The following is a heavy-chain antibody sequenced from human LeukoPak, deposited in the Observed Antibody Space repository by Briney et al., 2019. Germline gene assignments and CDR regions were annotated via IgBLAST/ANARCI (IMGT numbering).Heavy chain of an antibody. CDR1: GGPISSYY. CDR3: ARDLEVDAFDI. Sequence: SSETLSLTCTVCGGPISSYYWSWIRQPAGKGLEWLGRIYTSGSTNYNPSLKSRVTMSVDTSKNQFSLKLSSVTAADTAVYYCARDLEVDAFDIWGQGTMVTVSS. CDR2: IYTSGST. J-gene: IGHJ3*02. V-gene: IGHV4-4*07. D-gene: IGHD1-1*01.